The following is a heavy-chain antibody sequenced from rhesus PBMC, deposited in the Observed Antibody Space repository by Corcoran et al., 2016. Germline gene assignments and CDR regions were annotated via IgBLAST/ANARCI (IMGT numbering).Heavy chain of an antibody. D-gene: IGHD5-24*01. CDR1: GFIFSDYY. V-gene: IGHV3S22*01. CDR3: ARGINTWVFDY. J-gene: IGHJ4*01. CDR2: YRKKANGRTA. Sequence: EVQLVESGGGLVQPGGSLRLSCAASGFIFSDYYMSGVRQAPGKGPEWVGFYRKKANGRTAEYAASVKGRFTISRDDSKSIASLQMNSLKTEDTAVYYCARGINTWVFDYWGQGVLVTVSS.